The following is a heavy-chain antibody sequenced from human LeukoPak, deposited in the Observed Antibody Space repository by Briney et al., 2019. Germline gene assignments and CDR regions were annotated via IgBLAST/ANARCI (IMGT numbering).Heavy chain of an antibody. Sequence: GGSLRLSCAASGFTFSSYGMHWVRQAPGKGLEWVAFIRYDGSNKYYADSVKGRSTISRDNSKNTLYLQMNSLRAEDTAVYYCAKLTVTLYYDILTGSNDAFDIWGQGTMVTVSS. CDR1: GFTFSSYG. V-gene: IGHV3-30*02. J-gene: IGHJ3*02. D-gene: IGHD3-9*01. CDR2: IRYDGSNK. CDR3: AKLTVTLYYDILTGSNDAFDI.